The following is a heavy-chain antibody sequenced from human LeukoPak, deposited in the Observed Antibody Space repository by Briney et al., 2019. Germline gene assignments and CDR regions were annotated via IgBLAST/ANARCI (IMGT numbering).Heavy chain of an antibody. CDR2: IYYSGST. CDR3: ARGWASSRFDP. CDR1: GGSFSGYY. J-gene: IGHJ5*02. Sequence: SETLSLTCAVYGGSFSGYYWSWIRQPPGKGLEWIGYIYYSGSTNYNPSLKSRVTISVDTSKNQFSLKLSSVTAADTAVYYCARGWASSRFDPWGQGTLVTVSS. V-gene: IGHV4-59*01. D-gene: IGHD1-26*01.